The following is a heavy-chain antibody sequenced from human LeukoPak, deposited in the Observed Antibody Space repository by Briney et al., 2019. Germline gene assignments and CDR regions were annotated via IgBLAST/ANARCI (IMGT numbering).Heavy chain of an antibody. D-gene: IGHD3-22*01. CDR2: ISAYNGNT. CDR3: ARIAARDSSAYYYLRPLDP. J-gene: IGHJ5*02. Sequence: ASVKVSCKASGYTFTSYGISWVRQAPGQGLEWMGWISAYNGNTNYAQKLQGRVTMTTDTSTSTAYMELRSLRSDDTAVYYCARIAARDSSAYYYLRPLDPRGQGTLVTVSS. CDR1: GYTFTSYG. V-gene: IGHV1-18*01.